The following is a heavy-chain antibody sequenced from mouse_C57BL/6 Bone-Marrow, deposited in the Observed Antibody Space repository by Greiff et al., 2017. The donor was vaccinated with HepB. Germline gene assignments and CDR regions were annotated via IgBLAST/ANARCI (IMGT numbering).Heavy chain of an antibody. CDR3: AREDLWPPGGFAY. D-gene: IGHD1-1*02. J-gene: IGHJ3*01. CDR2: INPDSSTI. Sequence: EVQLQQSGGGLVQPGGSLKLSCAASGIDFSRYWMSWVRRAPGKGLEWIGEINPDSSTINYAPSLKDKFIISRDNAKNTLYLQMSKVSSEDTALYYCAREDLWPPGGFAYWGQGTLVTVSA. V-gene: IGHV4-1*01. CDR1: GIDFSRYW.